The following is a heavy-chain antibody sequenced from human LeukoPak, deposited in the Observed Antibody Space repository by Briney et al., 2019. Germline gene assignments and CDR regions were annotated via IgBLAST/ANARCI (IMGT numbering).Heavy chain of an antibody. Sequence: SGTLSLTCTVSGGSINSYYWSWIRQPPGKGLEWIGYIYSSGSTNYNPSLKSRVTISVDTSKKQFSLKLSSVTAADTALYYCARTYSSSSNFDYWGQGTLVTVSS. CDR3: ARTYSSSSNFDY. CDR1: GGSINSYY. D-gene: IGHD6-13*01. V-gene: IGHV4-4*09. J-gene: IGHJ4*02. CDR2: IYSSGST.